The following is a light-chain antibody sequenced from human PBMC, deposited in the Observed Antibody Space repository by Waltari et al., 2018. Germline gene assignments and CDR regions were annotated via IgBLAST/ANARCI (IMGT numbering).Light chain of an antibody. CDR1: SSNIGSNY. Sequence: QSVLTPPPSASGTPGQRVTIYCSGSSSNIGSNYIYWYQQLPGTAPKLLIYRNNQRPSGVPGRFSGSKSGTSASRAISGLRSEDEADYYCAAWDDSLSGWVFGGGTKLTVL. CDR3: AAWDDSLSGWV. CDR2: RNN. V-gene: IGLV1-47*01. J-gene: IGLJ3*02.